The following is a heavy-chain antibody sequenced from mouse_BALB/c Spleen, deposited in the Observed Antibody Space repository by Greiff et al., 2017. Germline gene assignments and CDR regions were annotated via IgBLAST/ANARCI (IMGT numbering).Heavy chain of an antibody. CDR1: GYTFTSYW. CDR3: ARVGVRRAMDY. Sequence: VQLQQSGAELARPGASVKLSCKASGYTFTSYWMQWVKQRPGQGLEWIGAIYPGDGDTRYTQKFKGKATLTADKSSSTAYMQLSSLASEDSAVYYCARVGVRRAMDYWGQGTSVTVSS. CDR2: IYPGDGDT. D-gene: IGHD2-14*01. V-gene: IGHV1-87*01. J-gene: IGHJ4*01.